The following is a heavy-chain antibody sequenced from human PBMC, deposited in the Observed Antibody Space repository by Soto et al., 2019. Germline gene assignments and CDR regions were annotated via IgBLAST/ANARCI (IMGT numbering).Heavy chain of an antibody. V-gene: IGHV1-18*04. J-gene: IGHJ5*02. CDR1: GSTFTSYG. Sequence: RASVKVSCKASGSTFTSYGISWVRQAPGQGLEWMGWISAYNGNTNYAQKLQGRVTMTTDTSTSTAYMELRSLRSDDTAVYYCARGTYYDILTGSPAWFDPWGQGALVTVSS. D-gene: IGHD3-9*01. CDR2: ISAYNGNT. CDR3: ARGTYYDILTGSPAWFDP.